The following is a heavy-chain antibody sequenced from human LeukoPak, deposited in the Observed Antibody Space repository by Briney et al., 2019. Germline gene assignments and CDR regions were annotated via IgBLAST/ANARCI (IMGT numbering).Heavy chain of an antibody. CDR2: IYTSGST. J-gene: IGHJ3*02. Sequence: PSETLSLTCTVSGGSISSYYWSWLRQPAGKGLEWIGRIYTSGSTNYNPSLTSRVTMSVDTSKNQFSLKLSSVTAADTAVYYCARETANGYDAFDIWGQGTMVTVSS. D-gene: IGHD6-25*01. CDR3: ARETANGYDAFDI. CDR1: GGSISSYY. V-gene: IGHV4-4*07.